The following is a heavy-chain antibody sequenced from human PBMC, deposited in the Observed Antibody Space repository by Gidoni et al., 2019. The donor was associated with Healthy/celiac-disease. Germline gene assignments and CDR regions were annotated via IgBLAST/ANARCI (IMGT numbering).Heavy chain of an antibody. CDR1: GGSFSGYY. CDR3: ARTVTIFGVVLFDY. V-gene: IGHV4-34*01. Sequence: QVQLQQWGAGLLKPSDTLSPPCAVSGGSFSGYYWSWIRQPPGKGLEWIGEINHSGSTNYNPSLKRRVTISVDTSKNQFSLKLSSVTAADTAVYYCARTVTIFGVVLFDYWGQGTLVTVSS. J-gene: IGHJ4*02. D-gene: IGHD3-3*01. CDR2: INHSGST.